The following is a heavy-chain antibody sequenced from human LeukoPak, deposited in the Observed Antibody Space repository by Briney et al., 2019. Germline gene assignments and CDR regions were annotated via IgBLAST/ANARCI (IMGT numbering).Heavy chain of an antibody. Sequence: PGGSLRLSCAASGFTFSSYPMHWVHQAPGEGLEWLAVISYDESNKYYADSVKGRFTVSRDNSKNTLYLQMNSLRAEDTAVYYCARDDSSSAWRYCFDYWGQGTLVTVSS. CDR3: ARDDSSSAWRYCFDY. J-gene: IGHJ4*02. CDR2: ISYDESNK. D-gene: IGHD6-19*01. CDR1: GFTFSSYP. V-gene: IGHV3-30-3*01.